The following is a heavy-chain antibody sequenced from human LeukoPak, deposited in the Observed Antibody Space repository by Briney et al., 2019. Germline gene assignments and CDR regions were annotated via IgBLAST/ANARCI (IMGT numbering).Heavy chain of an antibody. CDR2: INSDGSST. V-gene: IGHV3-74*01. CDR3: ARAPSYDSSGPLDY. D-gene: IGHD3-22*01. CDR1: GFTFSSYW. Sequence: GGSLRLSCAASGFTFSSYWMHWVRQAPGKGRVWVSRINSDGSSTSYADSVKGRFTISRDNAKNTLYLQMNSLRAEDTAVYYCARAPSYDSSGPLDYWGQGTLVTVSS. J-gene: IGHJ4*02.